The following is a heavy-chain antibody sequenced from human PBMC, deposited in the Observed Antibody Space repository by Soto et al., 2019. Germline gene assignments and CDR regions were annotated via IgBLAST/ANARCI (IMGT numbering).Heavy chain of an antibody. Sequence: EVQLVESGGGLVQPGGSLRLSCAASGFTFSNYWMYWVRQAPGKGLVWVSRVNNDGTDTTHADSVKGRFTISGDNAENTLYLQMNSMRAEVTAVYYCARGRLQPALEVWGQGYKVTVSS. D-gene: IGHD2-21*01. J-gene: IGHJ6*01. CDR3: ARGRLQPALEV. CDR1: GFTFSNYW. CDR2: VNNDGTDT. V-gene: IGHV3-74*03.